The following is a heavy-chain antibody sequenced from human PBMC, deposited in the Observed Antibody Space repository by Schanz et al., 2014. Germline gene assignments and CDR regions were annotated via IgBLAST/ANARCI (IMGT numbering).Heavy chain of an antibody. V-gene: IGHV3-74*01. CDR1: GFTFSKYG. CDR3: VRDTDYHFDY. CDR2: TSHDGSFT. J-gene: IGHJ4*02. Sequence: VQLVESGGGVVQPGRSLRLSCAASGFTFSKYGMHWVRQAPGKGLVWVSRTSHDGSFTTFADSVKGRFTISRDNAKNALYLQMNSLRAEDTAVYYCVRDTDYHFDYWGQGTLVTVSS. D-gene: IGHD4-17*01.